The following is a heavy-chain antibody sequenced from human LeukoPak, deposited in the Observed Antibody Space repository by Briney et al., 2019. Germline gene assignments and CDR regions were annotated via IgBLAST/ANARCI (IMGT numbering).Heavy chain of an antibody. Sequence: GASVKVSCKVSGATFSSYSISWVRQAPGQGLEWMGRIITIVDITNYAQKFQGRVTITADKSASTAYMELSSLKTEDTAVYYCTRDWFYDGSSWYFDLWGRGTLVTVSS. CDR1: GATFSSYS. V-gene: IGHV1-69*04. J-gene: IGHJ2*01. CDR2: IITIVDIT. CDR3: TRDWFYDGSSWYFDL. D-gene: IGHD6-13*01.